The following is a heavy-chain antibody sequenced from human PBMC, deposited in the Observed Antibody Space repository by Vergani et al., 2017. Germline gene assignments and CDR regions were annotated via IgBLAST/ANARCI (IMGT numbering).Heavy chain of an antibody. CDR2: IYPNGNG. V-gene: IGHV4-4*07. Sequence: QVHLQESGPGVVKPSDTLSLTCTVSGGSMSDFYWTWIRQPAGRGLEWIGRIYPNGNGNYNESLRSRLTMSIDTSRSQFSLSLSSVTAADTAVYYCARVFSPWVVVPAAISPPYYFDYWGQGTLVTVSS. J-gene: IGHJ4*02. D-gene: IGHD2-2*02. CDR1: GGSMSDFY. CDR3: ARVFSPWVVVPAAISPPYYFDY.